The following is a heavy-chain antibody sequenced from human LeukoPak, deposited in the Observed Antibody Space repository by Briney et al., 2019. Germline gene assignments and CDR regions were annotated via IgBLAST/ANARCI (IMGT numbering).Heavy chain of an antibody. D-gene: IGHD5-12*01. CDR3: ANRGYSGYDVPDYYYYGMDV. CDR2: ISGGAGGA. Sequence: GGSLRLSCAASGFTFSSYAMNWVRQAPGKGLEWVSSISGGAGGAAYADSVKGRFTMSRDNSKNTLYLQMNSLRAEDTAVYYCANRGYSGYDVPDYYYYGMDVWGQGTTVTVSS. CDR1: GFTFSSYA. J-gene: IGHJ6*02. V-gene: IGHV3-23*01.